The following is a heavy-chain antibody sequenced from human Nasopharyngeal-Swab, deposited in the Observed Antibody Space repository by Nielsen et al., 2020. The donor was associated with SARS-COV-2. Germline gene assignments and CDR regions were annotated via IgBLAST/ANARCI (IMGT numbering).Heavy chain of an antibody. Sequence: WIRQPPGKGLEWIGYIYYSGSTYYNPSLKSRVTISVDTSKNQFSLKLSSVTAADTAVYYCARDSGVAGTKYYHYGMDVWGQGTTVTVSS. J-gene: IGHJ6*02. CDR2: IYYSGST. V-gene: IGHV4-30-4*01. CDR3: ARDSGVAGTKYYHYGMDV. D-gene: IGHD6-19*01.